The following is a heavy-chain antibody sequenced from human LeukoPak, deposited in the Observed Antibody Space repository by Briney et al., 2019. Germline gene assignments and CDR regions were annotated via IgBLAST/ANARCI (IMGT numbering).Heavy chain of an antibody. CDR3: ARGGRDYDSSGYPFDY. D-gene: IGHD3-22*01. CDR1: GGSISSGGYY. CDR2: IYYSGST. V-gene: IGHV4-31*03. J-gene: IGHJ4*02. Sequence: SETLSLTCTVSGGSISSGGYYWSWIRQHPGKGLEWIGYIYYSGSTYYNPSLKSRVTISVDTSKNQFSLKLSSVTAADTAVYYCARGGRDYDSSGYPFDYWGQGTLVTVSS.